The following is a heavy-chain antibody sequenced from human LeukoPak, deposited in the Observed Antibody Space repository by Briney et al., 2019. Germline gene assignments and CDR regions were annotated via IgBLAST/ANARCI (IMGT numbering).Heavy chain of an antibody. CDR2: ISDSGDST. CDR1: GFTFSTYG. Sequence: GGSLRLSCAASGFTFSTYGMHWVRQAPGKGLEWVSDISDSGDSTYYADSVKGRFSISRDNSKNTLYLQMNSLRAEDTAVYYCAKSLGYCSGGSCYGTDYWGQGTLVTVSS. D-gene: IGHD2-15*01. CDR3: AKSLGYCSGGSCYGTDY. J-gene: IGHJ4*02. V-gene: IGHV3-23*01.